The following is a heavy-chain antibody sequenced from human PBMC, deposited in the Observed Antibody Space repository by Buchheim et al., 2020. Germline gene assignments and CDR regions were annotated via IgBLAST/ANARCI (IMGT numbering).Heavy chain of an antibody. D-gene: IGHD3-10*01. Sequence: EVQLVESGGGLVQPGGSLRLSCAASGFTFSGYEMNWVRQAPGKGLECIAYISASGGSTYYVDSVRGRFTISRDNAKNSLYLKMNSLRVEDTAVYYCATDPHYPSGSYWGRGTL. CDR1: GFTFSGYE. CDR3: ATDPHYPSGSY. J-gene: IGHJ1*01. CDR2: ISASGGST. V-gene: IGHV3-48*03.